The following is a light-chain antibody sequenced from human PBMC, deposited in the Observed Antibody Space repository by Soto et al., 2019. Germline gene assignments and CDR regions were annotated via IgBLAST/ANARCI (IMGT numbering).Light chain of an antibody. J-gene: IGLJ1*01. Sequence: QLVLTQSPSASASLGASVKLTCTLSSGHSSYAIACHQQQPEKGPRYLMKLNSDGSHSKGDGIPDRFSGSSSGAERYLTISSLQSEDEADYYCQTWGTGIHYVFGTGTKLTVL. V-gene: IGLV4-69*01. CDR1: SGHSSYA. CDR3: QTWGTGIHYV. CDR2: LNSDGSH.